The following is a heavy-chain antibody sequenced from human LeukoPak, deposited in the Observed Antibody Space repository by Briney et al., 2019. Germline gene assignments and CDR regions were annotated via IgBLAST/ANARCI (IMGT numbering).Heavy chain of an antibody. D-gene: IGHD6-13*01. V-gene: IGHV1-69*13. CDR1: GGTFSRYA. CDR2: IIPIFGTE. Sequence: SVKVSCKASGGTFSRYAISWVRQAPGQGLEWMGGIIPIFGTENYAQKFQGRVTITADESTSIAYMELSSLRSEDTAVYYCALTGYSSSWDYYFDYWGQGTLVTVSS. J-gene: IGHJ4*02. CDR3: ALTGYSSSWDYYFDY.